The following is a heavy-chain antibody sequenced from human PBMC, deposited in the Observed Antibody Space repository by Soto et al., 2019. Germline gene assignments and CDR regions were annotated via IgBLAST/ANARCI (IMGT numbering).Heavy chain of an antibody. J-gene: IGHJ3*01. CDR2: IHSDGSST. V-gene: IGHV3-74*01. CDR3: ARGDRGAFDL. D-gene: IGHD2-21*02. CDR1: GFTFSYYW. Sequence: EVRLVESEGGLVQPGGSLRLSCAASGFTFSYYWMHWVRQAPGQGLLWVSRIHSDGSSTTYADSVKGRFTISRDNAKNTVSLQMNSLRVEDTGVYFCARGDRGAFDLWGQGTMVTVSS.